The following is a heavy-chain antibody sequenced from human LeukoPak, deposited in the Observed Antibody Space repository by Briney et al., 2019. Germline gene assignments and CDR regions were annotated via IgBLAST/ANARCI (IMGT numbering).Heavy chain of an antibody. CDR1: GYSISSSNW. CDR3: ARDPLDFWSGYYPRAFDI. V-gene: IGHV4-28*03. D-gene: IGHD3-3*01. J-gene: IGHJ3*02. CDR2: IYYSGST. Sequence: SDTLSLTCAVSGYSISSSNWWGWIRQPPGKGLEWIGSIYYSGSTYYNPSLKSRVTISVDTSKNQFSLKLSSVTAADTAVYYCARDPLDFWSGYYPRAFDIWGQGTMVTVSS.